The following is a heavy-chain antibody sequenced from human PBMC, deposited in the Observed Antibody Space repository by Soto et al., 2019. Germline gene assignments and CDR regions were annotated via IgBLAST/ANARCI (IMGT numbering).Heavy chain of an antibody. V-gene: IGHV1-8*01. CDR1: GYTFTSYD. CDR3: ARGIVDSSGYEGEYFQH. D-gene: IGHD3-22*01. J-gene: IGHJ1*01. Sequence: QVQLVQSGAEVKKPGASVKVSCKASGYTFTSYDINWVRQATGQGLEWMGWMNPNSGNTGYAQKFQGRVTMTRNTSISTAYMELSSLGSEDTAVYYCARGIVDSSGYEGEYFQHWGQGTLGTVSS. CDR2: MNPNSGNT.